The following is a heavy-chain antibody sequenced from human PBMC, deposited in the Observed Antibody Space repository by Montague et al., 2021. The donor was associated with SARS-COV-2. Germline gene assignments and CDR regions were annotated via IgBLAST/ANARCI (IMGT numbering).Heavy chain of an antibody. CDR2: IYYSGST. CDR1: GGSISSSSYY. V-gene: IGHV4-39*01. Sequence: SETLSLTCTVSGGSISSSSYYWGWIRQPPGKGLEWIGSIYYSGSTYYNPSLKSRVTISVDTSKNQFSLKLSSVTAADTAVYYCARQENGSGWFKPDAFDIWGQGTMVTVSS. J-gene: IGHJ3*02. CDR3: ARQENGSGWFKPDAFDI. D-gene: IGHD6-19*01.